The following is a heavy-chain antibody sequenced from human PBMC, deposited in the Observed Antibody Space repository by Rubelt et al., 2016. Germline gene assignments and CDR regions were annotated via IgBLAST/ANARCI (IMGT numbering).Heavy chain of an antibody. V-gene: IGHV1-8*01. CDR3: ARGMAARRYCDY. CDR1: GYTFTSYD. J-gene: IGHJ4*02. CDR2: MNPNSGNT. D-gene: IGHD6-6*01. Sequence: QVQLVQSGAEVKKPGASVKVSCKASGYTFTSYDINWVRQATGQGLEWMGWMNPNSGNTGFALKFQGRVTMTMNTSTSTAYMGLSSLRSEDTAVYYCARGMAARRYCDYWGQGTLVTVSS.